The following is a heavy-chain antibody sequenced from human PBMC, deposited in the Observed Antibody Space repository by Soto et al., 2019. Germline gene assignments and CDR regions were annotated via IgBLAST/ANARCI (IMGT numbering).Heavy chain of an antibody. Sequence: PSETLSLTCTVSGASIIRYFWSWIRQPPGKGLEWIGYVYYSGSTNYNPSLKSRVTISVDTSKNQFSLKLSSVTAADTAMYYCARDTTPSLWGQGTLVTVS. D-gene: IGHD1-1*01. CDR2: VYYSGST. CDR3: ARDTTPSL. V-gene: IGHV4-59*01. J-gene: IGHJ4*02. CDR1: GASIIRYF.